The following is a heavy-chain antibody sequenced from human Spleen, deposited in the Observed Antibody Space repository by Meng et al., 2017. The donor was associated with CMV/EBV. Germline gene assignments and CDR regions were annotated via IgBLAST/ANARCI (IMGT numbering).Heavy chain of an antibody. J-gene: IGHJ4*02. CDR3: VKLFDY. CDR2: INEDGSEK. V-gene: IGHV3-7*01. D-gene: IGHD3-16*02. Sequence: GESLKISCVASGFKLSYYWMTWVRQAPGKGLEWVANINEDGSEKHYVDSVKGRFTISRDNAKNSLYLQMNSLRAEDTAVYYCVKLFDYWGQGTLVTVSS. CDR1: GFKLSYYW.